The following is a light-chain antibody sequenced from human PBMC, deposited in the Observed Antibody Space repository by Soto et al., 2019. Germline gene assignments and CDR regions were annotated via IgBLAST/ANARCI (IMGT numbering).Light chain of an antibody. CDR1: SSDIGGYNY. Sequence: QSALTQPASVSGSPGQSIAIPCTGTSSDIGGYNYVSWYQQHPGKAPKLMIYAVTYRPSGVSNRFSGSKSGNTASLTISGLQAEDEADYYCNSYTSSSTLVFGTGTKVTVL. V-gene: IGLV2-14*01. CDR3: NSYTSSSTLV. CDR2: AVT. J-gene: IGLJ1*01.